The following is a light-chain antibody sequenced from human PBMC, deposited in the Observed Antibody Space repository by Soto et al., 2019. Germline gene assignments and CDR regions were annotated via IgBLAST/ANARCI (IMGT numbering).Light chain of an antibody. Sequence: QSVLTQPASVSGSPGQSITTACTGTSSDVGAYNYVSWFQQHPGKAPKVMIYEVSNRPSGVPNRFSGSKSGNTASLTISGLQAEDEADYYCTSYRSNSYVFGTGTKVTVL. CDR3: TSYRSNSYV. CDR2: EVS. J-gene: IGLJ1*01. V-gene: IGLV2-14*01. CDR1: SSDVGAYNY.